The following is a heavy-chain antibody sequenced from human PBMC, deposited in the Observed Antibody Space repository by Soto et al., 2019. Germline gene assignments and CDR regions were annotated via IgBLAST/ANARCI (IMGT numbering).Heavy chain of an antibody. CDR3: AKDVYGWNSNDY. CDR2: ITHDGSTQ. V-gene: IGHV3-30*18. J-gene: IGHJ4*02. D-gene: IGHD2-8*02. CDR1: GFTFSSYG. Sequence: QVPLVESGGGVVQPGRSLRLSCAASGFTFSSYGTHWVRQAPGQGLEWVVCITHDGSTQYYADSVKGRFTISRDNYTNTLYLQMNSLRAEDTAVYYCAKDVYGWNSNDYWGQGTLVTVSS.